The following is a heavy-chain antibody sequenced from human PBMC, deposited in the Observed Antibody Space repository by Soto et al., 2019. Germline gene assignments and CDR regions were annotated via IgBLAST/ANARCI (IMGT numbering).Heavy chain of an antibody. D-gene: IGHD3-10*01. J-gene: IGHJ4*02. CDR1: GGSISSGDYL. V-gene: IGHV4-31*03. CDR3: ARDSPYTSLRGYFDF. Sequence: SETLSLTCTVSGGSISSGDYLWSWIRQHPGKGLEWIGYIHHSGSTYYNPSLESRVSISVDTSKKQFSLNLNSVTAADTAVYYCARDSPYTSLRGYFDFWGPETLVTVSS. CDR2: IHHSGST.